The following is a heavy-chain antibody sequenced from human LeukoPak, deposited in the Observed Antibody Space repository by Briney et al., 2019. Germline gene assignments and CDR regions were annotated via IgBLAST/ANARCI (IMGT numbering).Heavy chain of an antibody. V-gene: IGHV4-39*01. CDR1: GGSISSSVYY. Sequence: PSETLSLTCTVSGGSISSSVYYWGWIRLPPGKGLEWIGSIYYSGSTYYNPSLKSRVTISVDTSKNQFSLKLSSVTAADAAVYYCASAPNYYDSSGLCSTFEYWGQGTLVTVSS. CDR3: ASAPNYYDSSGLCSTFEY. D-gene: IGHD3-22*01. CDR2: IYYSGST. J-gene: IGHJ4*02.